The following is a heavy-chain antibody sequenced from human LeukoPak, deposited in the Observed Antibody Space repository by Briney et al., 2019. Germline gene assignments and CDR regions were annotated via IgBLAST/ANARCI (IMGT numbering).Heavy chain of an antibody. Sequence: ASVKVSCKASGYTFTGYYMHWVRQAPGQGLEWMGWINPNSGGPIYAQKFQGRVTMTWDTSISTTYMELRGLRPDDTAVYYCAREDSSGYYGAFDIWGQGTMVTVSS. D-gene: IGHD3-22*01. V-gene: IGHV1-2*02. CDR2: INPNSGGP. J-gene: IGHJ3*02. CDR1: GYTFTGYY. CDR3: AREDSSGYYGAFDI.